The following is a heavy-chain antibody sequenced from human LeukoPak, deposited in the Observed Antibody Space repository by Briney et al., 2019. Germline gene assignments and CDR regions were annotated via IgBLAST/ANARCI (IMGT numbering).Heavy chain of an antibody. J-gene: IGHJ5*02. CDR2: ISGSGGST. Sequence: PGGSLRLSCAASGFTFSSYAMSWVRQAPGKGLEWVSAISGSGGSTYYADSVKGRFTISRDNSKNTLYLQMNSLRAEDTAAYYCAKDFYDYGDSVNWFDPWGQGTLVTVSS. V-gene: IGHV3-23*01. D-gene: IGHD4-17*01. CDR3: AKDFYDYGDSVNWFDP. CDR1: GFTFSSYA.